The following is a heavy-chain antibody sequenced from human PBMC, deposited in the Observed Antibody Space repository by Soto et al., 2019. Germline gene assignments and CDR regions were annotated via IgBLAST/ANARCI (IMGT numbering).Heavy chain of an antibody. CDR2: IVVGSDNT. CDR1: GFTFTSSA. Sequence: ASVKVSCKASGFTFTSSAVQWVRQARGQRLEWIGWIVVGSDNTNYAQKFQERVTITRYMSTSTAYMELSSLRSEDTAVYYCAATQLLWFGGTRVLGYYYGMDVWGQGTTVTVSS. D-gene: IGHD3-10*01. J-gene: IGHJ6*02. CDR3: AATQLLWFGGTRVLGYYYGMDV. V-gene: IGHV1-58*01.